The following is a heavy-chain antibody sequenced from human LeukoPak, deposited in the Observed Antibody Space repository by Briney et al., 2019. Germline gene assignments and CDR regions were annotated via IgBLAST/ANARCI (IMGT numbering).Heavy chain of an antibody. Sequence: GGSLRLSCAASGSTFSGYWMNWVRQVPGKGLEWVANIKQDGSEKYYADSVKGRFTISRDNSKNTLYLQMNSLRAEDTAVYYCAKDPYGDYLTGLTTFDYWGQGTLVTVSS. CDR3: AKDPYGDYLTGLTTFDY. CDR1: GSTFSGYW. V-gene: IGHV3-7*01. J-gene: IGHJ4*02. CDR2: IKQDGSEK. D-gene: IGHD4-17*01.